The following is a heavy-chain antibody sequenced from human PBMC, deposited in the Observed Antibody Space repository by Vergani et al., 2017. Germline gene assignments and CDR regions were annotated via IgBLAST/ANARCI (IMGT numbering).Heavy chain of an antibody. Sequence: EVQLVQSGAEVKKPGESLKISCKGSRYSFTSYWIGWVRQMPGKGLEWMGSIYPGDSDPRYSPSFQGQFTISADKSISTAYLQWSSLKASDTAMYYCARVGYCSGGSCYSGLAESDYWGQGTLVTVSS. D-gene: IGHD2-15*01. CDR3: ARVGYCSGGSCYSGLAESDY. V-gene: IGHV5-51*01. J-gene: IGHJ4*02. CDR2: IYPGDSDP. CDR1: RYSFTSYW.